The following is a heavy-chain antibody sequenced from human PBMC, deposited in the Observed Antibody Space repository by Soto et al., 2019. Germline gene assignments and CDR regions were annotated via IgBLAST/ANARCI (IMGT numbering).Heavy chain of an antibody. CDR3: ARVGRGVYDFWSGYLDATTYYYMDV. CDR2: ISAYNGNT. CDR1: GYTFTSYG. D-gene: IGHD3-3*01. Sequence: ASVKVSCKASGYTFTSYGISWVRQAPGQGLEWMGWISAYNGNTNYAQKLQGRVTMTTDTSTSTAYMELRSLRSDDTAVYYCARVGRGVYDFWSGYLDATTYYYMDVWGKGTTVTVSS. V-gene: IGHV1-18*01. J-gene: IGHJ6*03.